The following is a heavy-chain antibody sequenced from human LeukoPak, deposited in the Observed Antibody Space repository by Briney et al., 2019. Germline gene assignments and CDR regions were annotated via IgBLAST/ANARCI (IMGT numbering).Heavy chain of an antibody. CDR1: GGSISSSSYY. D-gene: IGHD1-26*01. J-gene: IGHJ4*02. CDR3: ATLRVGLTYFDY. Sequence: SETLSLTCTVSGGSISSSSYYWGWIRQPPGKELEWIGCMYYSGSTYYNPSLKSRVTISVDTSKNQLSLKLSSMTAADTAVFYCATLRVGLTYFDYWGRGTLVTVSS. V-gene: IGHV4-39*01. CDR2: MYYSGST.